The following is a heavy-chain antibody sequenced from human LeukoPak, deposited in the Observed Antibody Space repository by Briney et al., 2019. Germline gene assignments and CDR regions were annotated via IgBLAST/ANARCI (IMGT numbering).Heavy chain of an antibody. J-gene: IGHJ6*03. D-gene: IGHD6-6*01. CDR3: ARRAFTSSSFSYYYYVDV. CDR2: IYPADSDT. CDR1: GYSFTSYW. Sequence: PGESLKISCQGSGYSFTSYWIGWVRQTPGKGLEWMGIIYPADSDTRYNPSFQGQVTISADISIRTAYLQWSSLRASDTAVYYCARRAFTSSSFSYYYYVDVWGKGTTVTVSS. V-gene: IGHV5-51*01.